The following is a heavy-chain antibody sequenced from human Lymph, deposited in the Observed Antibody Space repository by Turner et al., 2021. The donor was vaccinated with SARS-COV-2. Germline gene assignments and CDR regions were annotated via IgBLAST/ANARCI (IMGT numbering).Heavy chain of an antibody. CDR1: RSTFITYA. Sequence: QFYLVQPGSEVKKPGSSSTASCMASRSTFITYAISWVRLAPGQGLEWIGRVIPILDIANYAQKFQGRVTITADRSTSTAYMGLSSLRSEDTAVYYCAGAMVPGVNAFAEYFQHWGQGTLVTVSS. D-gene: IGHD3-10*01. CDR3: AGAMVPGVNAFAEYFQH. CDR2: VIPILDIA. V-gene: IGHV1-69*04. J-gene: IGHJ1*01.